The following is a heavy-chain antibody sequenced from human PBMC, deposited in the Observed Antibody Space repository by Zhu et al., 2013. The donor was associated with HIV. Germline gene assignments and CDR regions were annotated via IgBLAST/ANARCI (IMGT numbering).Heavy chain of an antibody. D-gene: IGHD4-17*01. CDR2: IYYSGST. CDR3: ARHMTTSGTRGFDI. Sequence: QVQLQESGPGLVKPSQTLSLTCTVSGGSISSGDYYWSWIRQPPGKGLEWIGYIYYSGSTYYNPSLKSRVTISVDTSKNQFSLKLTSVTAADTAAYYCARHMTTSGTRGFDIWGQGILVTVSS. V-gene: IGHV4-30-4*01. CDR1: GGSISSGDYY. J-gene: IGHJ4*02.